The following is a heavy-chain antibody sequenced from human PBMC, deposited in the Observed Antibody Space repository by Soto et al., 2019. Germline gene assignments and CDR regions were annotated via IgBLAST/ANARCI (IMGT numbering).Heavy chain of an antibody. V-gene: IGHV3-23*01. CDR1: GFTFSSYG. CDR2: ISGGGGNT. D-gene: IGHD6-13*01. CDR3: PKLSPYSNRWYGFDH. J-gene: IGHJ4*02. Sequence: EVQLLESGGGLVQPGGSLRLCCAASGFTFSSYGMNWVRQAPGKGMEWVSGISGGGGNTHDADSVRGRFTISRDNSKNTLYLQMNTLRAENTAVYYCPKLSPYSNRWYGFDHWGQGTLVTVSS.